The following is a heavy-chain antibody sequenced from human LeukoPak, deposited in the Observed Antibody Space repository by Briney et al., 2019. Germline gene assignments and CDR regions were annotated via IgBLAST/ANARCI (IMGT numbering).Heavy chain of an antibody. CDR3: AKWKYSNSGIDDY. CDR1: GFTFSSSA. Sequence: GGSLRLSCAASGFTFSSSAMSWVRQVPGKGLEWVSVISGSGDNTYYADSVKGRFTISRDNSKNMLYLQMNSLRAEDTAVYYCAKWKYSNSGIDDYWGQGTLVTVSS. V-gene: IGHV3-23*01. D-gene: IGHD6-6*01. J-gene: IGHJ4*02. CDR2: ISGSGDNT.